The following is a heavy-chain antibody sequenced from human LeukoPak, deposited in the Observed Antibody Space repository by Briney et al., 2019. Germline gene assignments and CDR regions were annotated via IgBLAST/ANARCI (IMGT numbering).Heavy chain of an antibody. CDR2: INPNSGGT. V-gene: IGHV1-2*06. Sequence: GASVKVSCKASGYSFIAYYMHWVRQAPGQGLEWMGRINPNSGGTNYAQKFQGRVTMTRDTSISTAYMELSRLRSDDTAVYYCARLAQYYDILTGYPDFDYWGQGTLVTVSS. CDR1: GYSFIAYY. CDR3: ARLAQYYDILTGYPDFDY. D-gene: IGHD3-9*01. J-gene: IGHJ4*02.